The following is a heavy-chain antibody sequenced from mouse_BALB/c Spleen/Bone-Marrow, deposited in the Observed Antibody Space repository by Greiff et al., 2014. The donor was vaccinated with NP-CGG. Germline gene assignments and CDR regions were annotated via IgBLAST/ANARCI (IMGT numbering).Heavy chain of an antibody. D-gene: IGHD2-1*01. CDR1: GFNIKDTF. CDR3: ASSGNYEGGAMDY. Sequence: VQLQQSGAELVKPGASVKLSCTASGFNIKDTFMHWXKXRPEQGLEWNGRIDPANGITKYDPKFQGKATITTDTSSNTAYLQXXXXTSEDTAVYYCASSGNYEGGAMDYWGQGTSVTASS. J-gene: IGHJ4*01. CDR2: IDPANGIT. V-gene: IGHV14-3*02.